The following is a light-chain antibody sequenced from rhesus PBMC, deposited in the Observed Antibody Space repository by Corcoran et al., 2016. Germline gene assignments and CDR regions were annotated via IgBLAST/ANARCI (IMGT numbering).Light chain of an antibody. CDR1: QGISSW. V-gene: IGKV1-22*01. Sequence: DIQMTQSPSSLSASVGDTVTITCRASQGISSWLAWYQQKPGKAPKLLIYKASSFQSGVPSRVRGRGSGTDFTFTIRSLQSEDFATYYCQQYSSRPYSFGQGTKVEIK. CDR3: QQYSSRPYS. CDR2: KAS. J-gene: IGKJ2*01.